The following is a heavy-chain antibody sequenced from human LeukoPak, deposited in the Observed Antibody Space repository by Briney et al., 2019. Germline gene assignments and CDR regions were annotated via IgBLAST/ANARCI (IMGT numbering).Heavy chain of an antibody. CDR2: IYYSGST. Sequence: PSETLSLTCTVSGGSISSSSYYWGWIRQPPGKGLEWIGSIYYSGSTYYNPSLKSRVTISVDTSKNQFSLKLSSVTAADTAVYYCARGRGYSYGDFDYWGQGTLVTVSS. V-gene: IGHV4-39*07. CDR3: ARGRGYSYGDFDY. D-gene: IGHD5-18*01. J-gene: IGHJ4*02. CDR1: GGSISSSSYY.